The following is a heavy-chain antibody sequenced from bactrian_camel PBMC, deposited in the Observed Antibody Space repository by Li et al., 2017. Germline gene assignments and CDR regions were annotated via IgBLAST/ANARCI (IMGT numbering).Heavy chain of an antibody. D-gene: IGHD3*01. CDR2: IAGDGRT. Sequence: QVQLVESGGGSVQAGESLRLSCVASGYTLPMNMGWSRRLPGQEREGVAAIAGDGRTDYADSVKGRFTISRDNADNTLYLQLNSLKPEDTAMYYCAARYGCTEPAKDPRFFGRWGPGTQVTVS. CDR1: GYTLPMN. J-gene: IGHJ6*01. CDR3: AARYGCTEPAKDPRFFGR. V-gene: IGHV3S53*01.